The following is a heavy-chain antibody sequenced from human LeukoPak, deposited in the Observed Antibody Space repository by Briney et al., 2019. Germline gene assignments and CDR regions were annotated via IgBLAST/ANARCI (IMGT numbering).Heavy chain of an antibody. V-gene: IGHV4-61*02. CDR2: VFSSGST. Sequence: SQTLSLTCTVSGGSIISGTFYWSWIRQPAGKGLEYIGRVFSSGSTNYNPSLKSRVTISVDTSKNQFSLKLNSLTAADTAVYYCARAVRDGNHYEGTFGYWGQGTLVTVSS. CDR3: ARAVRDGNHYEGTFGY. D-gene: IGHD5-24*01. CDR1: GGSIISGTFY. J-gene: IGHJ4*02.